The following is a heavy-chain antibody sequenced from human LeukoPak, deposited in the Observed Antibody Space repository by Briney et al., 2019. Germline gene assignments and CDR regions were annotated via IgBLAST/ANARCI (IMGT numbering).Heavy chain of an antibody. Sequence: PSETLSLTCTVSGGSISSGGYYWSWIRQHPGKGLEWIGYIYYSGSTYYNPSLKSRVTISVDTSKNQFSLKLSSVTAADTAVYYCARGLGYSYGSYYYYGMDVWGQGTTVTVSS. CDR2: IYYSGST. D-gene: IGHD5-18*01. CDR1: GGSISSGGYY. J-gene: IGHJ6*02. CDR3: ARGLGYSYGSYYYYGMDV. V-gene: IGHV4-31*03.